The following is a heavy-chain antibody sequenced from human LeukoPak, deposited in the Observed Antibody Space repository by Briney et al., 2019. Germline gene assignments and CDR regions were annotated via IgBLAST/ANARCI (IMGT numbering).Heavy chain of an antibody. D-gene: IGHD1-26*01. J-gene: IGHJ5*02. CDR1: GYSISSGYY. Sequence: SETLSLTCTVSGYSISSGYYWVWIRQPPGKGLEWIGSIYHSGSTYYNPSLKSRVTISVDTSKNQFSLKLSSVTAAGTAVYYCARRARVGAPYNWFDPWGQGTLVTVSS. V-gene: IGHV4-38-2*02. CDR3: ARRARVGAPYNWFDP. CDR2: IYHSGST.